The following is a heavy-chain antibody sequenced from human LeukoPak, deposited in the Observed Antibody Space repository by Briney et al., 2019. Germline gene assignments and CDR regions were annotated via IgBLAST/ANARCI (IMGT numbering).Heavy chain of an antibody. V-gene: IGHV3-23*01. CDR2: ISGSGGST. Sequence: GGSLRLSCAASGFTFDDYTMHWVRQAPGKGLEWVSAISGSGGSTYYADSVKGRFTISRDNSKNTLYLQMNSLRAEDTAVYYCAKELAVAGYYGMDVWGQGTTVTVSS. CDR1: GFTFDDYT. J-gene: IGHJ6*02. D-gene: IGHD6-19*01. CDR3: AKELAVAGYYGMDV.